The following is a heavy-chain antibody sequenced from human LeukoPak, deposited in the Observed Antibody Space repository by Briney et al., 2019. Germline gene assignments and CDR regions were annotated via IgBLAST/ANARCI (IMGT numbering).Heavy chain of an antibody. CDR1: GFTFSSYS. J-gene: IGHJ6*03. V-gene: IGHV3-48*01. CDR3: AREVRQLVRTGYYYYMDV. D-gene: IGHD6-6*01. CDR2: ISSSSSTI. Sequence: GGSLRLSCAASGFTFSSYSMNWVRQAPGKGLEWVSYISSSSSTIYYADSVKGRFTTSRDNAKNSLYLQMNSLRAEDTAVYYCAREVRQLVRTGYYYYMDVWGKGTTVTVSS.